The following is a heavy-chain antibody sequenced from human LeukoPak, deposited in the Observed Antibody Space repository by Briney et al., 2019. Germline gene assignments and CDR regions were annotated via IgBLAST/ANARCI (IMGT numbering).Heavy chain of an antibody. CDR2: ISSSSSYI. Sequence: GGSLRLSCAASGFTFSSYSMNWVRQALGKGLEWVSSISSSSSYIYYADSVKGRFTISRDNAKNSLYLQMNSLRAEDTAVYYCATGLGIVVVVAATPGAVDVWGQGTTVTVSS. J-gene: IGHJ6*02. CDR3: ATGLGIVVVVAATPGAVDV. CDR1: GFTFSSYS. D-gene: IGHD2-15*01. V-gene: IGHV3-21*01.